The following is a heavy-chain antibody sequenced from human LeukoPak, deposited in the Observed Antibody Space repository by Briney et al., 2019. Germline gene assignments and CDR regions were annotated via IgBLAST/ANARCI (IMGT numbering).Heavy chain of an antibody. V-gene: IGHV3-30*04. CDR3: ARDGSSTRNYYYYYMDV. CDR2: ISYDGSNK. J-gene: IGHJ6*03. Sequence: GGSLRLSCAASGFTFSSYAMHWVRQAPGKGLEWVAVISYDGSNKYYADSVKGRFTISRDNSKNTLYLQMNSLRAEDTAVYYCARDGSSTRNYYYYYMDVWGKGTTVTVSS. CDR1: GFTFSSYA. D-gene: IGHD2-2*01.